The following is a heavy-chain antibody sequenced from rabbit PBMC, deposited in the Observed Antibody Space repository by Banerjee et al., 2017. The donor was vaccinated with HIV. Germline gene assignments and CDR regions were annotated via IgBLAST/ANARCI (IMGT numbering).Heavy chain of an antibody. D-gene: IGHD1-1*01. CDR1: GFDLSSYW. CDR3: ARDPPDGGSDDYHGFDL. V-gene: IGHV1S40*01. CDR2: IYAGSSGIT. J-gene: IGHJ4*01. Sequence: QSLEESGGGLVKPEGSLTLTCKASGFDLSSYWMSWVRQAPGKGLEWIGTIYAGSSGITYYASWAKGRFTISKTSSTTVTLQMTSLTAADTATYFCARDPPDGGSDDYHGFDLWGPGTLVTVS.